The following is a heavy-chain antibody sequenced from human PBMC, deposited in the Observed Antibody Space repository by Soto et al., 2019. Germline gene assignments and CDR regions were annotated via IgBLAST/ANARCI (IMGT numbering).Heavy chain of an antibody. CDR2: IWYDGSNK. V-gene: IGHV3-33*01. CDR3: ARDKDTAMVTFIFDY. J-gene: IGHJ4*02. Sequence: GGSLRLSCAASGFTFSTYGMHWVRQAPGKGLEWVAVIWYDGSNKYYADSVKGRFTISRDNSKNTLYLQMNSLRAEDTAVYYCARDKDTAMVTFIFDYWGQGTLVTVSS. D-gene: IGHD5-18*01. CDR1: GFTFSTYG.